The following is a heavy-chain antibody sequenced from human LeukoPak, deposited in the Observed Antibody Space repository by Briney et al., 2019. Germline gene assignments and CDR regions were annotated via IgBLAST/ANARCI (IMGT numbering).Heavy chain of an antibody. CDR1: GGSISSSSYY. CDR3: ARVAVAGQMSIDY. D-gene: IGHD6-19*01. CDR2: IYYSGST. V-gene: IGHV4-39*01. Sequence: SSETLSLTCTVSGGSISSSSYYWGWIRQPPGKGLEWTGSIYYSGSTYYNPSLKSRVTISVDTSKNQFSLKLSSVTAADTAVYYCARVAVAGQMSIDYWGQGTLVTVSS. J-gene: IGHJ4*02.